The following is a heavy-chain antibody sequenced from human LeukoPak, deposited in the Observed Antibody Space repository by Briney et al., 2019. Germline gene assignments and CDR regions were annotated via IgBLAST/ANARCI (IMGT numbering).Heavy chain of an antibody. CDR3: ARGWFKPKALIVVEDF. CDR2: MNPNSGNT. V-gene: IGHV1-8*01. Sequence: ASVKVSCKASGYTFTSYDINWVRQATGQGLEWMGWMNPNSGNTGYAQKFQGRVTMTRNTSISTAYMELSSLRSEDTAVYYCARGWFKPKALIVVEDFWGQGTLVTVSS. D-gene: IGHD3-22*01. J-gene: IGHJ4*02. CDR1: GYTFTSYD.